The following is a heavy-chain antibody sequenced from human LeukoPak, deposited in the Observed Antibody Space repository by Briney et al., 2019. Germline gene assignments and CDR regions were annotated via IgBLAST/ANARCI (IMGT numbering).Heavy chain of an antibody. D-gene: IGHD2-15*01. Sequence: ASVKVSCKASGYTFTSYYMHWVRQAPGQGLEWMGIINPSGGSTSYAQKFQGRVTMTRDTSTSTVYTELSSLRSEDTAVYYCAAYQNYCSGGSCYLDWGQGTLVTVSS. CDR3: AAYQNYCSGGSCYLD. CDR1: GYTFTSYY. CDR2: INPSGGST. V-gene: IGHV1-46*01. J-gene: IGHJ4*02.